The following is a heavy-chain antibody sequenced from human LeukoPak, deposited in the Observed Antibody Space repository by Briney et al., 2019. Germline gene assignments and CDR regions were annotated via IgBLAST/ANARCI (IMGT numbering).Heavy chain of an antibody. CDR1: GYSFASYW. V-gene: IGHV5-51*01. CDR2: IYPGDSDT. CDR3: ARRAYCGGDCFIDY. D-gene: IGHD2-21*02. J-gene: IGHJ4*02. Sequence: GESLKISCKGSGYSFASYWIGWVRQMPGKSLEWMGIIYPGDSDTRYSPSFQGQVTISADKSISTASLQWSSLKASATAMYYCARRAYCGGDCFIDYWGQGTLVTVSS.